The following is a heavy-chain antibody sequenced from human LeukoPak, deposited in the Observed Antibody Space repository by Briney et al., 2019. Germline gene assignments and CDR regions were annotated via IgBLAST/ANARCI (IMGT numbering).Heavy chain of an antibody. CDR3: ARDGSYDILTGYYGGDWFDP. D-gene: IGHD3-9*01. V-gene: IGHV4-61*08. J-gene: IGHJ5*02. CDR1: GGSISSGGYY. CDR2: IYYSGST. Sequence: SETLSLTCTVSGGSISSGGYYWSWIRQHPGKGLEWIGYIYYSGSTNYNPSLKSRVTISVDTSKNQFSLKLSSVTAADTAVYYCARDGSYDILTGYYGGDWFDPWGQGTLVTVSS.